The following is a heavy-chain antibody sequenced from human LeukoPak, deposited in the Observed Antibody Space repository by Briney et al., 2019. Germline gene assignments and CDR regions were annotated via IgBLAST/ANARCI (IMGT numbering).Heavy chain of an antibody. V-gene: IGHV3-48*04. J-gene: IGHJ4*02. D-gene: IGHD5-18*01. CDR2: ITTSSDTI. Sequence: GGSLRLSCAASGFTFSSYSMNWVRKAPGKGLEWVSYITTSSDTIYYADSVKGRFTISRDNAKNSLYLQMNSLRAEDTAVYYCARGGSYESFDYWGQGALVTVSS. CDR3: ARGGSYESFDY. CDR1: GFTFSSYS.